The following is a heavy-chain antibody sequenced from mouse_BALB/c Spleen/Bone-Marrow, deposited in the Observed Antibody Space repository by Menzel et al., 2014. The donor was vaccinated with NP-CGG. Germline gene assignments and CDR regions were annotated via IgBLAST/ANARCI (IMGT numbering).Heavy chain of an antibody. V-gene: IGHV1-69*02. D-gene: IGHD1-1*01. CDR1: GYTFTSYW. Sequence: QVQLQQSGAELVRPGASVKLSCKASGYTFTSYWIPWVKLLSGQFLAFLGNIYPSDSYTNYNHTFKDKATLTVDKSSSTAYMQLSSPTSEDSAVYYCTRSYGSSYEYYFDYWGQGTTLTVSS. J-gene: IGHJ2*01. CDR2: IYPSDSYT. CDR3: TRSYGSSYEYYFDY.